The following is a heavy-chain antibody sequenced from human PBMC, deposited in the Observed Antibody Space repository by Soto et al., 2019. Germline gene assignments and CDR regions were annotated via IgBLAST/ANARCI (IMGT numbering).Heavy chain of an antibody. CDR1: GYTFTSYA. CDR3: ARDLGLDV. Sequence: DSVKVAFKAAGYTFTSYAMHWVRQAPGKRPECMGWINAGNCNTKYSQKFQGRVTITRDTSASTAYRELSSLSSEDTDVYYGARDLGLDVLGQGTTVTVSS. V-gene: IGHV1-3*01. CDR2: INAGNCNT. D-gene: IGHD7-27*01. J-gene: IGHJ6*02.